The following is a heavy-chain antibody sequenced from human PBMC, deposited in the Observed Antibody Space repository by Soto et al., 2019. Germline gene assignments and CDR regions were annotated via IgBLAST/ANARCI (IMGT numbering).Heavy chain of an antibody. Sequence: PSETLSLTCTVSGGSISSYYWSWIRQPPGKGLEWIGYIYYSGSTNYNPSLKSRVTISVDTSKNQFSLKLSSVTAADTAVYYCARDIDTSVRQSWFDPWGQGTLVTVSS. CDR2: IYYSGST. J-gene: IGHJ5*02. D-gene: IGHD3-16*02. CDR3: ARDIDTSVRQSWFDP. V-gene: IGHV4-59*01. CDR1: GGSISSYY.